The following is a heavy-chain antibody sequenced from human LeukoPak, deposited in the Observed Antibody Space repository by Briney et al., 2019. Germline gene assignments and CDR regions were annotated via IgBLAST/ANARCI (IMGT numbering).Heavy chain of an antibody. CDR3: VRSAFHAGSGNYYDY. J-gene: IGHJ4*02. V-gene: IGHV3-21*01. Sequence: GGSLRLSCAASGFTFSSYSMNWVRQAPGKGLEWVSSISSSSSYIYYADSVKGRFTISRDNAKNSLYPQMNSLRAEDTAVYYCVRSAFHAGSGNYYDYWGQGTLVTVSS. CDR2: ISSSSSYI. D-gene: IGHD3-22*01. CDR1: GFTFSSYS.